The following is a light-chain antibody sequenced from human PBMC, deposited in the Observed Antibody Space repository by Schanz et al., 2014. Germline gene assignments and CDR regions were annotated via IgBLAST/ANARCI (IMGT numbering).Light chain of an antibody. V-gene: IGKV3-20*01. CDR1: QSFKNNY. CDR3: QQYGSSPVT. J-gene: IGKJ4*01. Sequence: EIVLTQSPGTLSLSPGERATLSCRASQSFKNNYLAWYQQTPGQAPRLLIYGVSSRATGIPDSFSGSGSGTDFTLTISRLEPEDFAVYYCQQYGSSPVTFGGGTKV. CDR2: GVS.